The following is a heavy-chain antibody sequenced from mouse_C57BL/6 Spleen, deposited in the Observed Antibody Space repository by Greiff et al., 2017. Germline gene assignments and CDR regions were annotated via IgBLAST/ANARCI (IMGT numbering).Heavy chain of an antibody. D-gene: IGHD1-1*01. CDR3: ARSGITTVVAPYFDV. CDR1: GYTFTSYW. V-gene: IGHV1-69*01. CDR2: IDPSDSYT. J-gene: IGHJ1*03. Sequence: QVQLKQPGAELVMPGASVKLSCKASGYTFTSYWMHWVKQRPGQGLEWIGEIDPSDSYTNYNQKFKGKSTLTVDKSSSTAYMQLSSLTSEDSAVYYCARSGITTVVAPYFDVWGIGTTVTVSS.